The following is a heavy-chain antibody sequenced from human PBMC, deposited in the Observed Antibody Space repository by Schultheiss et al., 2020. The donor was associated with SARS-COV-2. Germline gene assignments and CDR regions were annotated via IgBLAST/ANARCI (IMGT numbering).Heavy chain of an antibody. D-gene: IGHD6-19*01. Sequence: GGSLRLSCAASGFTFSSYGMHWVRQAPGKGLEWVSAISGSGGSTYYADSVKGRFTISRDNSKNTLYLQMNSLRAEDTAVYYCAKDLARIAVAGTGDYWGQGTLVTVSS. CDR1: GFTFSSYG. V-gene: IGHV3-23*01. CDR2: ISGSGGST. CDR3: AKDLARIAVAGTGDY. J-gene: IGHJ4*02.